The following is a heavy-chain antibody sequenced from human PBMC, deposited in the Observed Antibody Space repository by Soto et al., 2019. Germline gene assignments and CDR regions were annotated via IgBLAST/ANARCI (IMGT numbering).Heavy chain of an antibody. Sequence: QVQLVQSGAEVRKPGSSVKVSCKASGDTFSFYTINWVRQAPGLGLEWMGRVNTIVSMSNYAQKFQGRVTITAEKTTKTAYMQLSSLRSEDTAIYYCAASYGSGYRAFDYWGRGALVTVSS. CDR3: AASYGSGYRAFDY. V-gene: IGHV1-69*02. CDR1: GDTFSFYT. J-gene: IGHJ4*02. D-gene: IGHD3-10*01. CDR2: VNTIVSMS.